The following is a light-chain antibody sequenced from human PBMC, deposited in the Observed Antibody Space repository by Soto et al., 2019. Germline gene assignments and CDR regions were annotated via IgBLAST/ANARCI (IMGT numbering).Light chain of an antibody. Sequence: QSVLTQPASVSGSPGQSITISCTGTNSDVGAYNHVSWYQHHPGKAPKLMIFEVSSRPSGVSYRFSGSKSGNTASLTISGRQAEDEADYYCCSYTSTSTRVFGTGTKLTVL. CDR3: CSYTSTSTRV. CDR1: NSDVGAYNH. J-gene: IGLJ1*01. CDR2: EVS. V-gene: IGLV2-14*01.